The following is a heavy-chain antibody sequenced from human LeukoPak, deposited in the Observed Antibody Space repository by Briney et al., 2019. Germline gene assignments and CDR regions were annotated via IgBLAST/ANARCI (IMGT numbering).Heavy chain of an antibody. V-gene: IGHV4-39*01. D-gene: IGHD3-22*01. Sequence: ASETLSLTCTVSGGSISSSSYYWGWIRQPPGKGLEWIGSIYYSGSTYYNPSLKSRVTISVDTSKNQFSLKLSSVTAADTAVYYCAGLGYYDPDYWGQGTLVTVSS. J-gene: IGHJ4*02. CDR1: GGSISSSSYY. CDR2: IYYSGST. CDR3: AGLGYYDPDY.